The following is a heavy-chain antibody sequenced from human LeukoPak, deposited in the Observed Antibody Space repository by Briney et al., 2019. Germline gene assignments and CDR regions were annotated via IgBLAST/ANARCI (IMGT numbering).Heavy chain of an antibody. CDR2: INNAGSST. Sequence: GGSLRLSCAASGLGFSDYWMHWVRQAPGKGLVWVSRINNAGSSTSYADSVKGRFTISRDNSKNTLYLQMNSLRAEDTAVYYCARDVWLTMVRGALWSWGQGTLVTVSS. CDR3: ARDVWLTMVRGALWS. J-gene: IGHJ5*02. CDR1: GLGFSDYW. V-gene: IGHV3-74*01. D-gene: IGHD3-10*01.